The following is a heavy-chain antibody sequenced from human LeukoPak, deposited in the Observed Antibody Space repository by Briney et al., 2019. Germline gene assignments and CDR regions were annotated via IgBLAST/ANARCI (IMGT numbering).Heavy chain of an antibody. CDR2: IYYSGST. D-gene: IGHD6-6*01. J-gene: IGHJ4*02. Sequence: SETLSLTCTVSGGSISSGGYYWGWLRQQRGKGLEWIGYIYYSGSTYYNPSLKSRVTISVDTSKNQFSLKLSSVTAADTAVYYCARDTDEGRPDYWGQGTLVTVSS. CDR1: GGSISSGGYY. CDR3: ARDTDEGRPDY. V-gene: IGHV4-31*03.